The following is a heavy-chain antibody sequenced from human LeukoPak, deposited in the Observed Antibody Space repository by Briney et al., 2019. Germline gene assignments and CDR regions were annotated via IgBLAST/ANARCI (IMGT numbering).Heavy chain of an antibody. Sequence: PSETLSLTCAVYGGSFSGYYWSWIRQPPGKGLEWIGEINHSGSTNYNPSLKSRVTISVDTSKNPFSLKLSSVTAADTAVYYCARIYGYYYGMDVWGQGTTVTVSS. D-gene: IGHD4-17*01. V-gene: IGHV4-34*01. CDR1: GGSFSGYY. CDR2: INHSGST. J-gene: IGHJ6*02. CDR3: ARIYGYYYGMDV.